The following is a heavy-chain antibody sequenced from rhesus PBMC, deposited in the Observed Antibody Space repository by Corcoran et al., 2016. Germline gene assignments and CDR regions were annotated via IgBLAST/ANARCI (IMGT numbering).Heavy chain of an antibody. CDR1: GGSINDDYH. CDR3: ASWYASASRNWLDASDF. Sequence: QVQLQESGPGLVEPSETLSLPCAVSGGSINDDYHWSWIRKIQGKGQECMGFVYCLNLVPNYTPSLLDRFYSYMDHSRKFFIVSLTAGPAAVSASVYCASWYASASRNWLDASDFGGQGLRVSVSS. V-gene: IGHV4-106*01. J-gene: IGHJ3*01. D-gene: IGHD2-27*01. CDR2: VYCLNLVP.